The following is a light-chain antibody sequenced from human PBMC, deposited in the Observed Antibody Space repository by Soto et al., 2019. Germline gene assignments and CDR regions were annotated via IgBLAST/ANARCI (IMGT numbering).Light chain of an antibody. CDR2: GTS. V-gene: IGKV3-20*01. Sequence: EIVLTQSRGTLSLSPGERATLSCRASQNVGSRYLAWYQQKPGQAPRLLIYGTSNRATGIPDRFSGSGSGTDFSLTISSLEPGDLAVYYCQQYGSSPRTFGQGTNVEIK. J-gene: IGKJ1*01. CDR1: QNVGSRY. CDR3: QQYGSSPRT.